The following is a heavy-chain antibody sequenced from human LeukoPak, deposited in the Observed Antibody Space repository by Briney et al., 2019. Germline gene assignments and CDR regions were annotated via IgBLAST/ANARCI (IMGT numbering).Heavy chain of an antibody. J-gene: IGHJ4*02. D-gene: IGHD6-13*01. CDR2: IRYDGSNK. CDR1: GFTFTSYG. V-gene: IGHV3-30*02. Sequence: GGSLRLSCAASGFTFTSYGIHWVRQAPGKGLEWVAFIRYDGSNKYYADSVKGRFTISRDNSKNTLYLQMSSLRAEDTAVYYCAKDISGSWSIDYWGQGTLVTVSS. CDR3: AKDISGSWSIDY.